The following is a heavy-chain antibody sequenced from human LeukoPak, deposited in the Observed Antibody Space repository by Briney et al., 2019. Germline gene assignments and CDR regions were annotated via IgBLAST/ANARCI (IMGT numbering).Heavy chain of an antibody. CDR3: AREPNPFGVNRFGEQVTPLYYYYMDV. Sequence: GASVKVSCKASGYTFTSYYMHWVRQAPGQGLEWMGIINPNSGGTNYAQKFQGRVTMTRDTSISTAYMELSRLRSDDTAVYYCAREPNPFGVNRFGEQVTPLYYYYMDVWGKGTTVTVSS. J-gene: IGHJ6*03. CDR2: INPNSGGT. CDR1: GYTFTSYY. V-gene: IGHV1-2*02. D-gene: IGHD3-10*01.